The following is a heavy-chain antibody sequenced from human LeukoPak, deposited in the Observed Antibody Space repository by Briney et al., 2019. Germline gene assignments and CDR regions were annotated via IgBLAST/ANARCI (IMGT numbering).Heavy chain of an antibody. D-gene: IGHD6-13*01. CDR1: GFTFSSYS. CDR3: ARGRSSWYEVGDYYGMDV. CDR2: ISSSSSYI. Sequence: GGSLRLSCAASGFTFSSYSMDWVRQAPGKGLEWVSSISSSSSYIYYADSVKGRFTISRDNAKNSLYLQMNSLRAEDTAVYYCARGRSSWYEVGDYYGMDVWGQGTTVTVSS. V-gene: IGHV3-21*01. J-gene: IGHJ6*02.